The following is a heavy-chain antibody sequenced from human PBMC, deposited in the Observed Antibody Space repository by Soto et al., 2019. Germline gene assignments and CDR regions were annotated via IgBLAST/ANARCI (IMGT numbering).Heavy chain of an antibody. D-gene: IGHD3-3*01. Sequence: ASVKVSCKASGYTFTSYGISWVRQAPGQGLEWMGWISAYNGNTNYAQKLQGRVTMTTDTSTSTAYMELRSLRSDDTAMYYCDPRPSEVGAPPTHNRFDPRGQGTLVTVSS. J-gene: IGHJ5*02. CDR3: DPRPSEVGAPPTHNRFDP. CDR2: ISAYNGNT. V-gene: IGHV1-18*01. CDR1: GYTFTSYG.